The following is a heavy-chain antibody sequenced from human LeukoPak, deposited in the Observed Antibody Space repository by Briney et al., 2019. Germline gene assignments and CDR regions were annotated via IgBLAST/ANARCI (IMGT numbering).Heavy chain of an antibody. V-gene: IGHV4-39*01. Sequence: SETLSLTCTVSGGSISRSTDYWGWIRQPPGKGLEWIGSIYYTGSTYYNPSLKSRVTMSLDTSKNQFSLTLSSVTAAETAVYYCARQPGVVRGYSDYWGQGTVVTVSS. J-gene: IGHJ4*02. CDR1: GGSISRSTDY. CDR2: IYYTGST. CDR3: ARQPGVVRGYSDY. D-gene: IGHD3-3*01.